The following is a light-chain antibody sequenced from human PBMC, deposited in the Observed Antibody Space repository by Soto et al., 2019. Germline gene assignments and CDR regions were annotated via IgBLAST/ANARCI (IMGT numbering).Light chain of an antibody. J-gene: IGKJ4*01. CDR3: QHYDHLPPLS. CDR2: DAY. CDR1: QDIKNY. Sequence: DIQMTQSPSSLSASVGDRVTITCQASQDIKNYLNWYQQKPGKAPNLLIYDAYNLKTGVPSRFXGLGSGTHFPFTISSLQPEDIATYYCQHYDHLPPLSFGGGTKVEIK. V-gene: IGKV1-33*01.